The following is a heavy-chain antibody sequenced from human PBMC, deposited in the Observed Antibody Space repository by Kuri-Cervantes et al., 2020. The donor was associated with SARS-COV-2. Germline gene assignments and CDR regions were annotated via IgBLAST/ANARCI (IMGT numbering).Heavy chain of an antibody. CDR2: VRGKANNYAT. V-gene: IGHV3-73*01. CDR3: TTLIDY. J-gene: IGHJ4*02. Sequence: GGSLRLSCAASGFTFSSYSMNWVRQASGKGLEWVGRVRGKANNYATAYAVSVKGRFTISRDDSKNMAYLQMNSLKTEDTAVYYCTTLIDYWGQGALVTVSS. CDR1: GFTFSSYS.